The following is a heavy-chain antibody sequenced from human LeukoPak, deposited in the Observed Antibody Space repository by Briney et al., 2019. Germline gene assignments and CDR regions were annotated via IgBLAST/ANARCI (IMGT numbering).Heavy chain of an antibody. CDR3: ARVGGYCSSTSCYGKFDY. CDR2: ISSSSSYI. V-gene: IGHV3-21*01. Sequence: MSGGSLRLSCAASGFTFSSYSMNWVRQAPGKGLEWVSSISSSSSYIYYADSVKGRFTISRDNAKNSLYLQMNSLRAEDTAVYYCARVGGYCSSTSCYGKFDYWGQGTLVTVSS. CDR1: GFTFSSYS. D-gene: IGHD2-2*01. J-gene: IGHJ4*02.